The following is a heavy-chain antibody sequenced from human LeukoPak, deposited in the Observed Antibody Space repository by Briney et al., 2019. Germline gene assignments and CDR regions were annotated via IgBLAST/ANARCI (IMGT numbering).Heavy chain of an antibody. CDR1: GCSFTSYW. CDR2: IYPGDSGT. V-gene: IGHV5-51*01. CDR3: ARRKFYYDSSGYYYSESNNWFDP. Sequence: GESLKISCKGSGCSFTSYWIGWVRQMPGKGLEWMGIIYPGDSGTRYSPSFQGQVTISADKSISTAYLQWSSLKASDTAMYYCARRKFYYDSSGYYYSESNNWFDPWGQGTLVTVSS. J-gene: IGHJ5*02. D-gene: IGHD3-22*01.